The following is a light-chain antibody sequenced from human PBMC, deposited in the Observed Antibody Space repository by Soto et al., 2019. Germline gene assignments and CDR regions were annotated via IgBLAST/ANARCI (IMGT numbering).Light chain of an antibody. J-gene: IGKJ3*01. CDR2: DAS. Sequence: EIVLTQSPATLSLSPGGRATLSCRASQSVSSYLAWYQQKPGQPPRLLIYDASNRATGIPARFSGSGSGTDFPLAISSLEPEDFAVYFCQQSSDWPLTFGPGTNVDIK. CDR1: QSVSSY. CDR3: QQSSDWPLT. V-gene: IGKV3-11*01.